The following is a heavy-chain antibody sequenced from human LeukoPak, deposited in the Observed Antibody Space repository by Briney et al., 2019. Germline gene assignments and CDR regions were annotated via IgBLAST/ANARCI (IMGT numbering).Heavy chain of an antibody. CDR1: GFTVRSNY. J-gene: IGHJ4*02. CDR2: ISGSGDST. CDR3: AKDGSGSYWQLYFDY. Sequence: GGSLRLSCAASGFTVRSNYMSWVRQAPGKGLEWVSVISGSGDSTNYADSVKGRFTISRDNSKNMLYLQMNSLRAEDTAVYYCAKDGSGSYWQLYFDYWGQGTLVTVSS. V-gene: IGHV3-23*01. D-gene: IGHD3-10*01.